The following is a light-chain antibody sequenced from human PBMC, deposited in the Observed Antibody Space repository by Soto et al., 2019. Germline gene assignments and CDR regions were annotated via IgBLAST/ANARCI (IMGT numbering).Light chain of an antibody. J-gene: IGLJ2*01. CDR1: SSDVGGYNF. CDR2: EVS. Sequence: QAVVTQPASVSGSPGQSITISCTGTSSDVGGYNFVSWYQQHPGKVPKLMMFEVSTRPSGVSNRFSGSKSGNTASLTISGLQAEEEADYYCSSYTSTSTREVFGGGTKLTVL. V-gene: IGLV2-14*01. CDR3: SSYTSTSTREV.